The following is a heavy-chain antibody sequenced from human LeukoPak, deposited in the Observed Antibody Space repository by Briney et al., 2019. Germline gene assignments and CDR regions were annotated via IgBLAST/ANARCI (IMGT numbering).Heavy chain of an antibody. CDR2: IYTSWST. CDR1: GGSISSYY. J-gene: IGHJ4*02. Sequence: PSETLSLTCTVSGGSISSYYRSWIRQPPGKGLEWIGYIYTSWSTNYNPSLKSRVSMSVDTSKNQFSLKLSSVTAADTAVFYCARENSGSYREFDYWGQGTLVTVSS. D-gene: IGHD1-26*01. CDR3: ARENSGSYREFDY. V-gene: IGHV4-4*09.